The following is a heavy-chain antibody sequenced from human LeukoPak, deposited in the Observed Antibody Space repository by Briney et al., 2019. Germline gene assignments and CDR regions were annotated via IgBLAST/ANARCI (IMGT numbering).Heavy chain of an antibody. Sequence: ASVKVSCKASGYTFTGYYMHWVRQAPGQGLEWMGWINPNSGGTNYAQKFQGRVTMTRDTSISTAYMELSRLRSDDTAVYYCARVAPHRRLAVSGLVYFDYWGRGTLVTVSS. V-gene: IGHV1-2*02. J-gene: IGHJ4*02. CDR1: GYTFTGYY. CDR3: ARVAPHRRLAVSGLVYFDY. D-gene: IGHD3-10*01. CDR2: INPNSGGT.